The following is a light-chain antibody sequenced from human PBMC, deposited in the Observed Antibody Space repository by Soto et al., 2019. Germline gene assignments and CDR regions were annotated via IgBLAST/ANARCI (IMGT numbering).Light chain of an antibody. CDR2: EGS. CDR3: CSLTTSHTYV. CDR1: SSDVGSYNL. Sequence: QSALTQPASVSGSPGQSITISCTGTSSDVGSYNLVSWYQQHPGKAPKLMIYEGSERPSGVSNRFSGSKSGNTAALTISGLQAEDEADYYCCSLTTSHTYVFGSGTKLTVL. J-gene: IGLJ1*01. V-gene: IGLV2-14*02.